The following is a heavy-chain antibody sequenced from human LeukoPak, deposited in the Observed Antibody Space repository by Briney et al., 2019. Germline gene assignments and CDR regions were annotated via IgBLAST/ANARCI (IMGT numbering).Heavy chain of an antibody. Sequence: KVSCKASGYTFTSYWIGWVRQMPGKGLEWMGVIYPGDSDARYSPSFQGQVTISADRSITTAYLHWSSLKASDTAMYYCAKGSGYTSSSDFDFWGQGTLVTVSS. CDR3: AKGSGYTSSSDFDF. CDR2: IYPGDSDA. D-gene: IGHD6-6*01. CDR1: GYTFTSYW. J-gene: IGHJ4*02. V-gene: IGHV5-51*01.